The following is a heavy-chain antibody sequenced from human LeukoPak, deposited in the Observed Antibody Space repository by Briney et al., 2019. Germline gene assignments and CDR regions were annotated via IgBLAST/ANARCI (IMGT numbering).Heavy chain of an antibody. CDR2: IGGSGGSK. CDR1: GFRFSNYA. CDR3: AKIAVAPDNY. V-gene: IGHV3-23*01. D-gene: IGHD2-21*01. Sequence: GGSLRLSCVVSGFRFSNYAMSWVRQAPGKGLEWVSNIGGSGGSKYYRDSVKGRFTVSRDNFKKTLYLEMNSLRDEDTAVYYCAKIAVAPDNYWGQGTLVTVSS. J-gene: IGHJ4*02.